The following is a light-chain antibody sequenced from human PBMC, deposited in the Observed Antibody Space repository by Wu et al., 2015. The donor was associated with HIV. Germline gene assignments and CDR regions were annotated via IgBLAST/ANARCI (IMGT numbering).Light chain of an antibody. CDR3: QQFKAFPHT. CDR1: QAVYTF. Sequence: DIQLTQSPSFLSASIGASVTITCRASQAVYTFLAWYQHKSGKAPQLLIYAASSLQSGVAPSFSAARSGKEFTLMITNLQPEHVANYYCQQFKAFPHTFGPGTKV. J-gene: IGKJ2*01. V-gene: IGKV1-9*01. CDR2: AAS.